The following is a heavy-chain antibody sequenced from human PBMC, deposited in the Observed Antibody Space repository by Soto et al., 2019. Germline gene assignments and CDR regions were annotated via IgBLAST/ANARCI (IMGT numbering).Heavy chain of an antibody. CDR2: ISGSGGST. V-gene: IGHV3-23*01. J-gene: IGHJ3*02. Sequence: GGSLRLSCAASGFTFSSYAMSWVRQAPGKGLEWVSAISGSGGSTYYADSVKGRFTISRDNSKNTLYLQMNSLRAEDTAVYYCAKDSVYSGSYQAAFDIWGQGTMVTVSS. D-gene: IGHD1-26*01. CDR1: GFTFSSYA. CDR3: AKDSVYSGSYQAAFDI.